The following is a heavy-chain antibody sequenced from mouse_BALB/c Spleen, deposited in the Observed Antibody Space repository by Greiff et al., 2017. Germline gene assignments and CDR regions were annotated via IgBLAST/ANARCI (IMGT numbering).Heavy chain of an antibody. CDR2: IDPENSNT. D-gene: IGHD2-4*01. CDR3: ARIYYDPWFAY. CDR1: GFNIKDYY. Sequence: VQLQQSGAELVRPGALVKLSCKASGFNIKDYYMHWVKQRPEQGLEWIGWIDPENSNTIYDPKFQGKASITADTSSNTAYLQLSSLTSEDTAVYYCARIYYDPWFAYWGQGTLVTVSA. V-gene: IGHV14-1*02. J-gene: IGHJ3*01.